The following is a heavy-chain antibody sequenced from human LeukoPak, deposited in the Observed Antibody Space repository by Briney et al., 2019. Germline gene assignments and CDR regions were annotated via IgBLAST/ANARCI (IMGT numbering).Heavy chain of an antibody. J-gene: IGHJ3*02. CDR2: ISSNGGST. Sequence: GGSLRRSCAASGFTFSSYAMHWVRQAPGKGLEYVSAISSNGGSTYYANSVKGRFTISGDNSKNTLYLQMGSLRAEDMAVYYCARVRRSGMARDAFDIWGQGTMVTVSS. CDR1: GFTFSSYA. CDR3: ARVRRSGMARDAFDI. D-gene: IGHD3-10*01. V-gene: IGHV3-64*01.